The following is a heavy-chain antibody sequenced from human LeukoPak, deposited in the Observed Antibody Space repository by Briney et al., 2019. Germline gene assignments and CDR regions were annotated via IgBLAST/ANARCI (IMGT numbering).Heavy chain of an antibody. CDR3: AREYGSGSYYNKPLGP. CDR2: IYHGGST. D-gene: IGHD3-10*01. J-gene: IGHJ5*02. Sequence: SETLSLTCTVSGYSISSGYYWGWIRQPPGKGLEWIGSIYHGGSTYYIPSLKSRVTISVDTSRNQLSLKLKSVTAADTAVYYCAREYGSGSYYNKPLGPWGQGTLVTVSS. V-gene: IGHV4-38-2*02. CDR1: GYSISSGYY.